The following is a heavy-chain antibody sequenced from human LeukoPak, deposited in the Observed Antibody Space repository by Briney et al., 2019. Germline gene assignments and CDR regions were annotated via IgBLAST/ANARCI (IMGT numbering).Heavy chain of an antibody. V-gene: IGHV4-30-4*08. CDR1: GGSISSGDYY. CDR2: IYYSGST. CDR3: ARVGLDCSSTSCYLNWFDP. Sequence: SSEALSLTCTVSGGSISSGDYYWSWIPQPPGKGLEWIGYIYYSGSTYYNPSLKSRVTISVDTSKNQFSLKLSSVTAADTAVYYCARVGLDCSSTSCYLNWFDPWGQGTLVTVSS. J-gene: IGHJ5*02. D-gene: IGHD2-2*01.